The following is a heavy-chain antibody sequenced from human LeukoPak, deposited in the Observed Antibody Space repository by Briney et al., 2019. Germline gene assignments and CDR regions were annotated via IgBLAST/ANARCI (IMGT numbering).Heavy chain of an antibody. J-gene: IGHJ3*02. CDR3: ARERLAGAAFDI. V-gene: IGHV1-69*05. D-gene: IGHD6-25*01. Sequence: SVKVSCKASGGTFSSYAISWVRQAPGQGLEWMGRIIPIFATANYPQKFQGRVTINTDESTSAAYMDLSSLRSEDTAVYYCARERLAGAAFDIWGQGTMVAVSA. CDR2: IIPIFATA. CDR1: GGTFSSYA.